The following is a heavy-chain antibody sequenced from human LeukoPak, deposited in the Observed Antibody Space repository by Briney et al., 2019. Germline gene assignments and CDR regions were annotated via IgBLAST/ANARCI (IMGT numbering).Heavy chain of an antibody. V-gene: IGHV1-69*05. CDR3: ARVVVPAAISSYYYYMDV. CDR2: IIPIFGTA. CDR1: GGTFGSYA. D-gene: IGHD2-2*02. Sequence: AASVKVSCKASGGTFGSYAISWVRQAPGQGLEWMGGIIPIFGTANYAQKFQGRVTITTDESTSTAYMELSSLRSEDTAVYYCARVVVPAAISSYYYYMDVWGKGTTVTVSS. J-gene: IGHJ6*03.